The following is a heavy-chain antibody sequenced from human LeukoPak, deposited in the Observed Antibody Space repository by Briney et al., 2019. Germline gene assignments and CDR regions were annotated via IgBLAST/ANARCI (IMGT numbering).Heavy chain of an antibody. CDR3: ARDSSNQQYYYYYGMDV. CDR2: ISSSSSTI. Sequence: GGSLRLSCAASGFTFSSYSMNWVRQAPGKGLEWVSYISSSSSTIYYADSVKGRFTISRDNAKNSLYLQMNSLRAEDTAVYYCARDSSNQQYYYYYGMDVWGQGTTVTVSS. D-gene: IGHD6-6*01. V-gene: IGHV3-48*04. J-gene: IGHJ6*02. CDR1: GFTFSSYS.